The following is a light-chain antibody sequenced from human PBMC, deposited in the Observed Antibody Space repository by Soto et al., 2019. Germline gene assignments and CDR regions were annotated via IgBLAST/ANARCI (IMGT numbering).Light chain of an antibody. V-gene: IGKV1-12*01. Sequence: DIQVTQSPTSVSASLGDRVTITCRASQGVSSWLAWYQQKPGKAPQLLIYAASTLASGVPSRFSGSGSGTHFTLTISSLQPDDFATYYCQVANSFPLIFGGGTKVEIK. J-gene: IGKJ4*01. CDR2: AAS. CDR3: QVANSFPLI. CDR1: QGVSSW.